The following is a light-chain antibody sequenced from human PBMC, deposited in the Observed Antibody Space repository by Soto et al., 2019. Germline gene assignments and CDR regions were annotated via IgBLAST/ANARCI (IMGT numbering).Light chain of an antibody. V-gene: IGLV2-14*02. CDR2: EVN. J-gene: IGLJ1*01. CDR1: SSDLGSYNL. CDR3: SSYSSSTTLYV. Sequence: QSALTQPASVSGSPGQSITISCTGTSSDLGSYNLVSWYQQHPGKAPKLIIYEVNNRPSGDSSRFSGSKSGNTASLTISGLQAEDEGDYYCSSYSSSTTLYVFGTGTKVTVL.